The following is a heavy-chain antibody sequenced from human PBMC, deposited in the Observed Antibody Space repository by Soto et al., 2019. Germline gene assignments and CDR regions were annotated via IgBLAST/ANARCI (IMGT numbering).Heavy chain of an antibody. CDR2: INPSCGST. Sequence: ASVKGSCKASGYTFTSYYIHWVRQAPGQGLEWMGIINPSCGSTSYAQKFQGRVTMTRDTSTSTVYMELSSLRSEDTAVYYCALDIVATIGPNYYGMDVWGQGTTVTVSS. V-gene: IGHV1-46*01. D-gene: IGHD5-12*01. J-gene: IGHJ6*02. CDR3: ALDIVATIGPNYYGMDV. CDR1: GYTFTSYY.